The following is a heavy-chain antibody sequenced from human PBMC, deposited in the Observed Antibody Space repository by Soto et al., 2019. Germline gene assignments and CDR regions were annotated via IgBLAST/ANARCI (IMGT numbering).Heavy chain of an antibody. CDR2: INHSGST. V-gene: IGHV4-34*01. CDR3: AAYYDSSGYIVY. CDR1: GGSFSGYY. D-gene: IGHD3-22*01. J-gene: IGHJ4*02. Sequence: SETLSLTCAVYGGSFSGYYWIWILQPPGKGLEWIGEINHSGSTNYNPSLKSRVTISVDTSKNQFSLKLSSVTAADTAVYYCAAYYDSSGYIVYWGQGTLVTVSS.